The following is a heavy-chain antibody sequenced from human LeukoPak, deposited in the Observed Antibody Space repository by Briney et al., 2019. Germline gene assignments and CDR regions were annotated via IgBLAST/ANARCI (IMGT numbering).Heavy chain of an antibody. CDR3: TTELLVIVVVITDY. J-gene: IGHJ4*02. Sequence: GGSLRLSCVVSGFSFSDYLMSWVRQAPGKGLEWVGRIKSKTDGGTTDYAAPVKGRFTISRDDSKNTLYLQMNSLKTEDTAVYYCTTELLVIVVVITDYWGQGTLVTVSS. D-gene: IGHD3-22*01. V-gene: IGHV3-15*01. CDR1: GFSFSDYL. CDR2: IKSKTDGGTT.